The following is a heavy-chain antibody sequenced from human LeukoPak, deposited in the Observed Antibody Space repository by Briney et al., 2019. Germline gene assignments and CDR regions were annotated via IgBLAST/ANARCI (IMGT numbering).Heavy chain of an antibody. J-gene: IGHJ4*02. Sequence: PSETLSLTCTVSGGSISNSSYYWGWIRQSPRKGLEWIGSIYYIGGTFYNPPLKSRVTISVDTSKSQFSLKLSSVTAADTAVYYCATVVVPDKNYFDFWGQGTLVTVSS. D-gene: IGHD2-2*01. CDR3: ATVVVPDKNYFDF. V-gene: IGHV4-39*01. CDR2: IYYIGGT. CDR1: GGSISNSSYY.